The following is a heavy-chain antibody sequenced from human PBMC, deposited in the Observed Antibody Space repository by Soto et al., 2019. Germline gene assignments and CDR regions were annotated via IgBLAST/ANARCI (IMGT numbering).Heavy chain of an antibody. J-gene: IGHJ3*01. Sequence: DVQLVESGGGLIQPGASLRLSCAAFGLTISGKKYVAWVRQAPGKGLEWVSALYDVDVSFYADSVTGRFTTSSDSSKTTVYLQMNDLRPDGTAVYYCATWHEREHAFDVWGQGTTVTISS. CDR3: ATWHEREHAFDV. CDR1: GLTISGKKY. V-gene: IGHV3-53*01. D-gene: IGHD1-1*01. CDR2: LYDVDVS.